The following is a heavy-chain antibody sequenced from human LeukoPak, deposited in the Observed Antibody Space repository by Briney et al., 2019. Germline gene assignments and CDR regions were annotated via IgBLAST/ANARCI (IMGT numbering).Heavy chain of an antibody. CDR2: IYPGDSDV. Sequence: GESLKISCKGSGYKFTTYWIDWVRQMPGKGLEWMGIIYPGDSDVRYSPSFQGQVTISVDKSISTAYLQWNSLKASDTATYYCTRNANIAIVPTAIPGMDVWGQGTTVTVSS. CDR3: TRNANIAIVPTAIPGMDV. V-gene: IGHV5-51*01. D-gene: IGHD2-2*01. J-gene: IGHJ6*02. CDR1: GYKFTTYW.